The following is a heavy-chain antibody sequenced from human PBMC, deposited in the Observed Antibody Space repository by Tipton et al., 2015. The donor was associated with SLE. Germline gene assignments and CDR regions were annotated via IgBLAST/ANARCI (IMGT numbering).Heavy chain of an antibody. V-gene: IGHV3-23*01. CDR2: ISGSGGST. CDR1: GGSISSHY. CDR3: AKDGAADFDY. Sequence: LSLTCTVSGGSISSHYWSWIRQAPGKGLEWVSAISGSGGSTYYADSVKGRFTISRDNSKNTLYLQMNSLRAEDTAVYYCAKDGAADFDYWGQGTLVTVSS. J-gene: IGHJ4*02. D-gene: IGHD3-16*01.